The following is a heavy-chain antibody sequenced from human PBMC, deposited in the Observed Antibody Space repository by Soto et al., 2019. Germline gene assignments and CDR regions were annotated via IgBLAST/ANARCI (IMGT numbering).Heavy chain of an antibody. D-gene: IGHD2-15*01. CDR3: TTQHRGPWYEFG. J-gene: IGHJ4*02. CDR1: GFTFSGST. Sequence: GGSLRLSCAASGFTFSGSTMHWVRQASGKGLEWVGRIKSKANNYATAYAESLKGRLTISRDDSRNTAYLQMNSLKNEDTAVYYCTTQHRGPWYEFGWGQGTLVTVSS. V-gene: IGHV3-73*01. CDR2: IKSKANNYAT.